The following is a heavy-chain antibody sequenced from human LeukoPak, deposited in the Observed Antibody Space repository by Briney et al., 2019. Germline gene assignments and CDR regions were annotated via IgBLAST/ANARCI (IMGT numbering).Heavy chain of an antibody. CDR3: ARQGSEYISSWLQH. CDR1: GFTVSSNY. J-gene: IGHJ1*01. Sequence: GGSLRLSCAASGFTVSSNYMSWVRQAPGKGLEWVSFIYSGGSTYYADSVKGRFTISRDNSKNTLYLQMNSLRAEDTAVYYCARQGSEYISSWLQHWGQGTLVTVSS. V-gene: IGHV3-66*04. D-gene: IGHD6-13*01. CDR2: IYSGGST.